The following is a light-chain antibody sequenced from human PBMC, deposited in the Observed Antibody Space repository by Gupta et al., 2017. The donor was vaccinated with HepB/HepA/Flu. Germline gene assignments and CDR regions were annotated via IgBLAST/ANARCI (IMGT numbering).Light chain of an antibody. CDR2: EVS. CDR1: SSDVGSYNL. V-gene: IGLV2-23*02. J-gene: IGLJ2*01. CDR3: CSYAGSSTSRV. Sequence: GQSITISCTGTSSDVGSYNLVSWYQQHPGKAPKLMIYEVSKRPSGVSNRFSGSKSGNTASLTISGLQAEDEADYYCCSYAGSSTSRVFGGGTKLTVL.